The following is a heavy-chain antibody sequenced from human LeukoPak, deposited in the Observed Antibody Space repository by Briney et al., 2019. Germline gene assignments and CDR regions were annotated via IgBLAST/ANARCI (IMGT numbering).Heavy chain of an antibody. CDR3: ARDQYYYDSSGQY. CDR1: GYTFTGYY. D-gene: IGHD3-22*01. Sequence: ASVKVSCKASGYTFTGYYMHWVRQAPGQGLEWMGWINPNSGGTNYAQKLQGRVTMTTDTSTSTAYMELRSLRSDDTAVYYCARDQYYYDSSGQYWGQGTLVTVSS. V-gene: IGHV1-2*02. J-gene: IGHJ4*02. CDR2: INPNSGGT.